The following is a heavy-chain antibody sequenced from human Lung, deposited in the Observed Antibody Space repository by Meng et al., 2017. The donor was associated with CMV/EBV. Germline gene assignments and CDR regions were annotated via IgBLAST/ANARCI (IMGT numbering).Heavy chain of an antibody. CDR3: ARGTYISGWYYYYYYYAMDV. Sequence: SXKISXTASGFTFSNSTMSWVRQAPGKGLEWVGFIRSKAFGGTTEYAASVKGRFTISRDDSKGIACLQMNSLKVEDTAVYYCARGTYISGWYYYYYYYAMDVWGQGTTVTVSS. V-gene: IGHV3-49*04. CDR2: IRSKAFGGTT. D-gene: IGHD6-19*01. CDR1: GFTFSNST. J-gene: IGHJ6*02.